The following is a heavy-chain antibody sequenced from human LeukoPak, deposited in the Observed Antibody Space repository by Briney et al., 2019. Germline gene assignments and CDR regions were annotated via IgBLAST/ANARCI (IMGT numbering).Heavy chain of an antibody. CDR2: IIPIFGTA. D-gene: IGHD2-2*03. J-gene: IGHJ4*02. CDR1: GGTFSSYA. V-gene: IGHV1-69*13. Sequence: VASVKVSCKASGGTFSSYAISWVRQAPGQGLEWMGGIIPIFGTANYAQKFQGRVTITADESTSTAYMELSSLRSEDTAVYYCASGYCSSTSCYYYFDYWGQGTLVTVSS. CDR3: ASGYCSSTSCYYYFDY.